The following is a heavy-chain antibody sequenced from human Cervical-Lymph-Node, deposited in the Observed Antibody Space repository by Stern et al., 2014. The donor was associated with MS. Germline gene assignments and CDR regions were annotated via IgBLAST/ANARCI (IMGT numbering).Heavy chain of an antibody. CDR3: AKDGRQWPVPLYFDY. D-gene: IGHD6-19*01. Sequence: EVQLVESGGGLVQPGGSLRLSCVASGFTFNNYAMTWVRQAPGKGLEWVSSIGVSGGNTYYADSVKGRFTISRDNSKNTLYLQISSLRAEDTAVYYCAKDGRQWPVPLYFDYWGQGTLVTVSS. V-gene: IGHV3-23*04. CDR2: IGVSGGNT. CDR1: GFTFNNYA. J-gene: IGHJ4*02.